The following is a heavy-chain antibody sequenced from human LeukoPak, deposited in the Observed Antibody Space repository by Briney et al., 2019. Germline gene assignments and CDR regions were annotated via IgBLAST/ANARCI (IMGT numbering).Heavy chain of an antibody. D-gene: IGHD6-19*01. CDR1: EYTFTDYY. V-gene: IGHV1-2*02. Sequence: AASVKVSCKASEYTFTDYYIHWVRQAPGQGLEWMGWINPNSGDTNYAQRFQGRVTMTRDTSVSTAYVELSSLRSDDTAVYYCTIRTTDTSGWIPYFQHWGQGTLVTVSS. J-gene: IGHJ1*01. CDR3: TIRTTDTSGWIPYFQH. CDR2: INPNSGDT.